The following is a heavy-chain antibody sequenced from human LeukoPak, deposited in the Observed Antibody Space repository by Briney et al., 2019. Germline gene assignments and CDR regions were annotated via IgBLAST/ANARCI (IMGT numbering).Heavy chain of an antibody. Sequence: GRSLRLSCAASGFTFGSYAMHWVRQAPGKGLEWVAVISYDGSNKYYADSVKGRFTISRDNSKNTLYLQMNSLRAEDTAVYYCARSPSYYDSSGYPYYMDVWGKGTTVTVSS. V-gene: IGHV3-30*01. D-gene: IGHD3-22*01. J-gene: IGHJ6*03. CDR3: ARSPSYYDSSGYPYYMDV. CDR2: ISYDGSNK. CDR1: GFTFGSYA.